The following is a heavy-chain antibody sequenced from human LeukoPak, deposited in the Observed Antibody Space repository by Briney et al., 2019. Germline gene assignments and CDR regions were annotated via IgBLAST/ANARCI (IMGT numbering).Heavy chain of an antibody. D-gene: IGHD4-23*01. CDR1: GFTLSSYS. CDR3: ASSSSDYGGYFDY. CDR2: ISSSSSYI. J-gene: IGHJ4*02. Sequence: GGSLRLSCAASGFTLSSYSMNWVRQAPGKGLEWVSSISSSSSYIYYADSVKGRFTISRDNAKNSLYLQMNSLRAEDTAVYYCASSSSDYGGYFDYWGQGTLVTVSS. V-gene: IGHV3-21*01.